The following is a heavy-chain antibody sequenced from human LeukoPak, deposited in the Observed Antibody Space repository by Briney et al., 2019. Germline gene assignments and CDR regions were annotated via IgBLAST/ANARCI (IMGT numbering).Heavy chain of an antibody. D-gene: IGHD5-18*01. CDR1: GFTFSSYW. Sequence: PGGSLRLSCAASGFTFSSYWMHWVRQAPGKGLVWVSRINSDGSSTSYADSVKGRFTISRDNAKNTLYLQMNSLRAEDTAVYYCARVRPGYSYGRYYYYGMDVWGQGTTVTVSS. CDR2: INSDGSST. V-gene: IGHV3-74*01. J-gene: IGHJ6*02. CDR3: ARVRPGYSYGRYYYYGMDV.